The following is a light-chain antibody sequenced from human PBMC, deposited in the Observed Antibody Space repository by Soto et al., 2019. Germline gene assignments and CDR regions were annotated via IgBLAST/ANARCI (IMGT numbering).Light chain of an antibody. J-gene: IGKJ4*02. Sequence: DIQLTQSPSFLSASVGDSVTITCRASQVIGIYLAWYQQKPGKAPKLLISAASTLQTGVPSRFSGSGSGTEFTLTISSLQPEDFATYYCQQLVGNPQFAGGTKVDIK. CDR3: QQLVGNPQ. CDR2: AAS. V-gene: IGKV1-9*01. CDR1: QVIGIY.